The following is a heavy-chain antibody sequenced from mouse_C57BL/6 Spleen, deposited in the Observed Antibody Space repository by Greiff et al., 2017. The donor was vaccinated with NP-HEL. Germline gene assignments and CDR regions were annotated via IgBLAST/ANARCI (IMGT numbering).Heavy chain of an antibody. J-gene: IGHJ1*03. Sequence: VQLQQSGAELVKPGASVKMSCKASGYTFTSYWITWVKQRPGQGLEWIGDIYPGSGSTNYNEKFKSKATLTVDTSSSTAYMQLSSLTSEDSAVYYCARRGHYYGRSWGYFEVWGTGTTVTVSS. CDR1: GYTFTSYW. V-gene: IGHV1-55*01. CDR3: ARRGHYYGRSWGYFEV. CDR2: IYPGSGST. D-gene: IGHD1-1*01.